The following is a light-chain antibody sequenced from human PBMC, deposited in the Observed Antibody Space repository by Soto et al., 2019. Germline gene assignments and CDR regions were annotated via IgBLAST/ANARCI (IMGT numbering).Light chain of an antibody. Sequence: QSALTQPPSASGTPGQRVTISCSGSNSNIGSNTVNWYQQVPGTAPKLLIYGNSNRPSGVPDRFSGSKSGTSASLAITGLQAEDEADYYCQSYDSSLSAWVFGGGTKLTVL. CDR1: NSNIGSNT. J-gene: IGLJ3*02. CDR2: GNS. CDR3: QSYDSSLSAWV. V-gene: IGLV1-40*01.